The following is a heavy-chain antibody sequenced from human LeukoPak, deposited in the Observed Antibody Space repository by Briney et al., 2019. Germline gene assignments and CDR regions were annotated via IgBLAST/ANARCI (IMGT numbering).Heavy chain of an antibody. Sequence: QPGGSLRLSCVASGFTFSSFAMNWVSQAPGKGLEWVSVISATGGTRYADSVKGRFTISRDNSKNTLHLQMNSLRAEDTAVYYCAKEEPPGVLDLWGQGTLITVSS. CDR2: ISATGGT. V-gene: IGHV3-23*01. D-gene: IGHD3/OR15-3a*01. J-gene: IGHJ4*02. CDR3: AKEEPPGVLDL. CDR1: GFTFSSFA.